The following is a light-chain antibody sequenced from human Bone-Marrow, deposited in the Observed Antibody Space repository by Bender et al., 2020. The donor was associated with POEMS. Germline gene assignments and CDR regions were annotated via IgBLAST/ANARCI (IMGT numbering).Light chain of an antibody. V-gene: IGLV3-21*02. Sequence: SYALTQPPSVSVAPGQTASITCGGNNIGGKSVHWYQQKPGQAPVMVVFDYSVRPSGIPERFSGSNSGHTATLTISRVDAGDEADYYCQVWDSSTDHWVFGGGTKVTVL. CDR2: DYS. CDR1: NIGGKS. CDR3: QVWDSSTDHWV. J-gene: IGLJ3*02.